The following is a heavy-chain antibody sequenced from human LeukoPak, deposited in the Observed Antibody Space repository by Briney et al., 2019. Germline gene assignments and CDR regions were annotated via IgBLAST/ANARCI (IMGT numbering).Heavy chain of an antibody. Sequence: SETLSLTCTVSGGSISSYYWSWIRQPAGKGLEWIGRIYTSGSTNYNPSLKSRVTISRDNAKNSVSLQMNNLRAEDTAVYYCVGASWDYWGQGTLVTVSS. J-gene: IGHJ4*02. CDR2: IYTSGST. CDR3: VGASWDY. V-gene: IGHV4-4*07. CDR1: GGSISSYY.